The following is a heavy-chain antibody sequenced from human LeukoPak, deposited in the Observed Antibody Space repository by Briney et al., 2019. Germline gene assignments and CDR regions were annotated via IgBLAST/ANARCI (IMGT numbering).Heavy chain of an antibody. CDR2: ISTANVI. D-gene: IGHD3-10*01. J-gene: IGHJ4*02. Sequence: GGSLRISCAGSGFIFSSSEMNWVRQASGKGLEWVSYISTANVIYYADSVKGRFTISRDNAKNSLYLQMNSLRAEDTAVYYCARDPTRTYGSGTFDYWGQGTLVTVSS. CDR3: ARDPTRTYGSGTFDY. CDR1: GFIFSSSE. V-gene: IGHV3-48*03.